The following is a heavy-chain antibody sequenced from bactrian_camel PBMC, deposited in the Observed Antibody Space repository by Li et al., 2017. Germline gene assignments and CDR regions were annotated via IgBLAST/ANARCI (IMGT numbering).Heavy chain of an antibody. D-gene: IGHD1*01. Sequence: HVQLVESGGGLVQPGGSLRLSCVVSGLTFRTTAMCWVRQAPGKGLEWVSSISGGSFTYYANSVKGRFTISQDNAKDTVYLQMNSLKPEDTAMYFCKTSRTANAGGRFCQFGFLGAETRSPSP. CDR2: ISGGSFT. V-gene: IGHV3S7*01. J-gene: IGHJ4*01. CDR1: GLTFRTTA.